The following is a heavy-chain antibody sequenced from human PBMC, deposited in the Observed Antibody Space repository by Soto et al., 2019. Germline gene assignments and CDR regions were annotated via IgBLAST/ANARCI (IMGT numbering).Heavy chain of an antibody. CDR2: ISSSGGST. CDR1: GFTFSSYA. Sequence: EVQLLESGGGLVQPGGSLRLSFAASGFTFSSYAMSWVRQPPGKGLEWVSGISSSGGSTYYAASVKGRFTISRDNSKNTLFLRMNRPRVEDTAVYYCMRPAPRGRHYFYFGMDVWGQGTTVTVSS. J-gene: IGHJ6*02. D-gene: IGHD3-10*01. CDR3: MRPAPRGRHYFYFGMDV. V-gene: IGHV3-23*01.